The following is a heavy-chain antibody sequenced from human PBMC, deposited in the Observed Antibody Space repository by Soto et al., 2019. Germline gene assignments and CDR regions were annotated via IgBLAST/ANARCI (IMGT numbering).Heavy chain of an antibody. J-gene: IGHJ1*01. Sequence: GSLRLSCVASGFTFSDYAMTWVRQAPGKGLEWVSVISATGATTYYADSVRGRFTIARDNYKNTLDLQMNDLRVEDTAVIYCAKGRKSTEKDIAVMLAAASSIQHWGQGTLVTVSS. D-gene: IGHD2-15*01. CDR2: ISATGATT. CDR1: GFTFSDYA. CDR3: AKGRKSTEKDIAVMLAAASSIQH. V-gene: IGHV3-23*01.